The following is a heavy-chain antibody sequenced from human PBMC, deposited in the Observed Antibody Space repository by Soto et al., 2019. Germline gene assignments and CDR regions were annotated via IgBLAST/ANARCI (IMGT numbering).Heavy chain of an antibody. Sequence: QVQLVQSGAEVKKPGASVKVSCKASGYTFTSYAIHWVRQAPGQRLEWMGWINAGNGNTKYSQKFQGRVIITRDTSAGTAYMELRSLRSEDTAVYYCATPIVAFYWGQGTLVPVSS. D-gene: IGHD5-12*01. CDR2: INAGNGNT. V-gene: IGHV1-3*01. CDR3: ATPIVAFY. J-gene: IGHJ4*02. CDR1: GYTFTSYA.